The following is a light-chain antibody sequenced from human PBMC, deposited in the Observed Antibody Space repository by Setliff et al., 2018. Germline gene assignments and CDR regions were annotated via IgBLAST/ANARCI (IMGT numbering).Light chain of an antibody. V-gene: IGLV2-14*01. CDR3: LSYTNSDTVV. Sequence: QSALTQPASVSGSPGQSITISCTGTSSDIGGYKYVSWCQQHPGKAPKLMIYEVIERPSGVSNRFSGSKSGNTASLTISGLQAEDEADYYCLSYTNSDTVVFGTGTKVTV. CDR2: EVI. J-gene: IGLJ1*01. CDR1: SSDIGGYKY.